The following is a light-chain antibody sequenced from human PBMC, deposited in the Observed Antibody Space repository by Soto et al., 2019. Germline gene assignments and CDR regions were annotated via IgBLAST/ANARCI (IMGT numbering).Light chain of an antibody. Sequence: DIQMTQSPSTLSASVGDRVTITCRASQSISSWLAWYQQKPGQAPKLLIYKASTLQSGVPSRFSGSGSGTEFTLAISSLQPDDYATYYCQQYKDNWTFGQGTKVEIK. CDR3: QQYKDNWT. CDR1: QSISSW. J-gene: IGKJ1*01. CDR2: KAS. V-gene: IGKV1-5*03.